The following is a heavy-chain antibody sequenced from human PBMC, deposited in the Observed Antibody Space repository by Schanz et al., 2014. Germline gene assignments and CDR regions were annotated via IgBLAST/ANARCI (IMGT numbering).Heavy chain of an antibody. CDR2: ISGSGGST. V-gene: IGHV3-23*04. D-gene: IGHD3-9*01. CDR1: GFTFSIYA. Sequence: VQLVESGGGLVQPGGSLRLSCAASGFTFSIYAMTWVRQAPGKGLEWVSGISGSGGSTYDADSVKGRFTISRDNSKNTLYLQMNSLRAEDTAVYYCAKDHAGSDILTALGNWGQGTLVTVSS. J-gene: IGHJ4*02. CDR3: AKDHAGSDILTALGN.